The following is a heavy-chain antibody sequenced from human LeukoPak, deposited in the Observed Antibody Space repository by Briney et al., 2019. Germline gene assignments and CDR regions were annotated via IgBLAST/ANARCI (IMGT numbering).Heavy chain of an antibody. CDR3: ARERLIAGATVFDY. CDR1: GDSITRHY. J-gene: IGHJ4*02. CDR2: IYCSGST. Sequence: SETLSLTCTVSGDSITRHYWSWIRQPPAKGLEWIGCIYCSGSTSYNPSLKSRVTISVDTSNNQFSLKLTSMTAADTAVYFCARERLIAGATVFDYWGQGTLVTVSS. D-gene: IGHD1-26*01. V-gene: IGHV4-59*11.